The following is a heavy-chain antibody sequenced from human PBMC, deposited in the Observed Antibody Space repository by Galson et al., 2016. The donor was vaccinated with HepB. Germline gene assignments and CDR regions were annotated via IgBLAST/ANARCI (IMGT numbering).Heavy chain of an antibody. CDR2: INPSGGST. Sequence: SVKVSCKASGYIFTSHYIHWVRQAPGQGLEWMGIINPSGGSTTYAQKFQGKVTVSADESTNIAYMELSSLRSEDTAVYYCTRDKYDSDGLPYRMDVWGQGTTVIVSS. CDR3: TRDKYDSDGLPYRMDV. V-gene: IGHV1-46*01. J-gene: IGHJ6*02. CDR1: GYIFTSHY. D-gene: IGHD3-22*01.